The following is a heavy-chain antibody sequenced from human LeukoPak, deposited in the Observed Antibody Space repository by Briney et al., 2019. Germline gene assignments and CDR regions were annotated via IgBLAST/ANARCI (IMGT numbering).Heavy chain of an antibody. CDR2: ISSSSSYI. CDR1: GFTFSSYS. J-gene: IGHJ4*02. D-gene: IGHD3-22*01. V-gene: IGHV3-21*01. CDR3: ISPSDSSRPLALFDY. Sequence: VGSLRLSSAASGFTFSSYSMNWVRQAPGKGLEWVSSISSSSSYIYYADSVKGRFTISRDNSKNTLYLQMNSLRAEDTAVYYCISPSDSSRPLALFDYWGQGTLVTVSS.